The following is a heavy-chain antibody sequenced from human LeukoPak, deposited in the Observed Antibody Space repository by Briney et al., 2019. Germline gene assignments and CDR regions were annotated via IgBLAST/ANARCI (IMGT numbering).Heavy chain of an antibody. CDR2: VSSSTSYI. CDR3: ARAGGSTVSHSDY. D-gene: IGHD4-17*01. V-gene: IGHV3-21*01. J-gene: IGHJ4*02. CDR1: GFTFSSYS. Sequence: GGSLRLSCAASGFTFSSYSMNWIRQAPGKGLEWVSSVSSSTSYIYYADSVKGRSTISKDNPKNSLYLQMNSLRAEDTAVYYCARAGGSTVSHSDYWGQGTLVTVSS.